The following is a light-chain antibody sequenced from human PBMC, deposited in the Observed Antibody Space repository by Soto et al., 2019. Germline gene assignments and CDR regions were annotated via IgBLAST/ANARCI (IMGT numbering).Light chain of an antibody. CDR2: EVS. Sequence: QSALTQPASVSGSPGQSITISCTGTSSDVGGYDYVSWYQHHPGKAPRLMIYEVSHRPSGVSDRFSGSKSGNTASLTISGLLAEDEADYYCSSYTSISTYVFGTGTKVTVL. J-gene: IGLJ1*01. CDR1: SSDVGGYDY. V-gene: IGLV2-14*01. CDR3: SSYTSISTYV.